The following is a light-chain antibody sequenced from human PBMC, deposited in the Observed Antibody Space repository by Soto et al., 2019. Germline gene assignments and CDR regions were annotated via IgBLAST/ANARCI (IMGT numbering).Light chain of an antibody. CDR2: EVS. CDR3: SSYTSSSTPYV. J-gene: IGLJ1*01. CDR1: SSDVGGYNY. V-gene: IGLV2-14*01. Sequence: QSVLTQPASVSGSPGQSITISCTGTSSDVGGYNYVSWYQQHPGKAPKLMIYEVSNRPSGVSNHCSGSKSGNTASLTISGLQAEDGADYYCSSYTSSSTPYVFGTGTKLTVL.